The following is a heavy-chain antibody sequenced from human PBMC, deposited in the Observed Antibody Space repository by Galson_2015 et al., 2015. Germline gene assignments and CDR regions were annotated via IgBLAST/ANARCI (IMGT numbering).Heavy chain of an antibody. J-gene: IGHJ3*02. CDR1: GGSISSTDYY. CDR3: ARHTKNRLRWLKGDGFDI. Sequence: SETLSLTCAVSGGSISSTDYYWGWIRQPPGKGLEWIGTIYYTGDTYSNPSLRSRVTLSVDTSKRQFSLKLTSVTATDTAVYYCARHTKNRLRWLKGDGFDIWGQGTTVTVSS. V-gene: IGHV4-39*01. D-gene: IGHD4-23*01. CDR2: IYYTGDT.